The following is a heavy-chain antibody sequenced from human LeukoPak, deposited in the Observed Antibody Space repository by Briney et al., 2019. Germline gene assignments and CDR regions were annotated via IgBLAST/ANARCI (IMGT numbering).Heavy chain of an antibody. V-gene: IGHV1-8*01. D-gene: IGHD2-15*01. Sequence: ASVKVSCKASGYTFTSYGISWVRQAPGQGLEWMGWMNPNSGRTGYAQNFQGRITITRNTSISTAYMELSSLRSEDTAVYYCARHADYSYGVDYWGQGTLVTVSS. CDR3: ARHADYSYGVDY. CDR1: GYTFTSYG. CDR2: MNPNSGRT. J-gene: IGHJ4*02.